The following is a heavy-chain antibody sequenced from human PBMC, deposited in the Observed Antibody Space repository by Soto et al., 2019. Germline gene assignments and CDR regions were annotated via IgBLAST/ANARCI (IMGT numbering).Heavy chain of an antibody. Sequence: QITLKESGPTLVKPTQTLTLTRTFSGFSLSTNGVGVGWIRQPPGKALEWLALIYWDDSKEYSPSLKSRLTITKDTSRNQVVLTMTNMDPVDTATYYCAKKGGGDYILGYWGQGTLVTVSS. V-gene: IGHV2-5*02. D-gene: IGHD4-17*01. CDR3: AKKGGGDYILGY. CDR1: GFSLSTNGVG. CDR2: IYWDDSK. J-gene: IGHJ4*02.